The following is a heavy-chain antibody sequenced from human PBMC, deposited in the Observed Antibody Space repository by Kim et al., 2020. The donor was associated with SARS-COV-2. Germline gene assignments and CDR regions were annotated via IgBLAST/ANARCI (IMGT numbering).Heavy chain of an antibody. CDR2: IYYNGST. V-gene: IGHV4-59*01. CDR3: EGGGVLLSFGDPNFYFDY. Sequence: SETLSLTCTVSGGSISSYYWSWIRQPPGTGLEWIGYIYYNGSTNYNPSLKSRVTISVDTSKNQFSLKLSTVTAAVTAVYYCEGGGVLLSFGDPNFYFDYWGQGTLVTVSS. CDR1: GGSISSYY. J-gene: IGHJ4*02. D-gene: IGHD3-10*01.